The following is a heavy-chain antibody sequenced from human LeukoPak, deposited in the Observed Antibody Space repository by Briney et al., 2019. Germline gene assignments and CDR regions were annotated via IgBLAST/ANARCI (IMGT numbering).Heavy chain of an antibody. CDR3: ARKGTYSDYWRFPEPKLSYGLDV. CDR2: IYHSGST. V-gene: IGHV4-39*07. CDR1: GGSISSGDYY. J-gene: IGHJ6*02. D-gene: IGHD3-3*01. Sequence: PSETLSLTCTVSGGSISSGDYYWSWIRQPPGKGLEWIGEIYHSGSTDYNPSLKSRVTISVDKSKNQFSLQLSSVTAADTAVYYCARKGTYSDYWRFPEPKLSYGLDVWGQGTTVTVSS.